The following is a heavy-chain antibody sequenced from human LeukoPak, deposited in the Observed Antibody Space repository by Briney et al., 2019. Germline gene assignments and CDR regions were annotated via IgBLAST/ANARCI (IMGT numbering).Heavy chain of an antibody. CDR3: ARWDYGDYGHDAFDI. V-gene: IGHV3-64*01. J-gene: IGHJ3*02. D-gene: IGHD4-17*01. CDR2: ISSNGGST. CDR1: GFTFSSYA. Sequence: GGSLRLSCAASGFTFSSYAMHWVRQAPGKGLEYVSAISSNGGSTYYANSVKGRFTISRDNSKNTLYLQMGSLRAEDTAVYYCARWDYGDYGHDAFDIWGQGTMVTVSS.